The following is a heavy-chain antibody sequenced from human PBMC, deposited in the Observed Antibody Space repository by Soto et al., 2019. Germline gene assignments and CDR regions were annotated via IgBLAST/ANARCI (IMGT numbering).Heavy chain of an antibody. J-gene: IGHJ3*02. CDR1: GFTFSSYG. CDR3: ARAPRAADAFDI. Sequence: LRLSCAASGFTFSSYGMHWVRQAPGKGLEWVAVISYDGSNKYYADSVKGRFTISGDNSKNTLYLQMNSLRAEDTAVYYCARAPRAADAFDIWGQGTMVTVSS. V-gene: IGHV3-30*03. D-gene: IGHD6-25*01. CDR2: ISYDGSNK.